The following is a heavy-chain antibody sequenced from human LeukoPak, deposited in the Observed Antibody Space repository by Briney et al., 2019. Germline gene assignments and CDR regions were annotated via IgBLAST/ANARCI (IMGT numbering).Heavy chain of an antibody. J-gene: IGHJ4*02. CDR3: ARAPRLLDS. CDR1: GASITTYY. D-gene: IGHD1-1*01. V-gene: IGHV4-4*09. CDR2: IYNDIT. Sequence: PSETLSLTCTVSGASITTYYWTWIRQAPGKGLEFIAYIYNDITNYHPSLKRRATISIDAFKNQVSLRLSSVTAADTAVYYCARAPRLLDSWGQGILVTVSS.